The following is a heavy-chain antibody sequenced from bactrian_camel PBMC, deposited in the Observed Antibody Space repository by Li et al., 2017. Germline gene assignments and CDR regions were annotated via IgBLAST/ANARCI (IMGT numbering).Heavy chain of an antibody. CDR2: FIYTFGRAT. J-gene: IGHJ4*01. D-gene: IGHD5*01. CDR1: GNSYNLNC. Sequence: HVQLVESGGGSVQPGGSLRLSCAASGNSYNLNCLGWFRQAPGMEREQVAVFIYTFGRATRYADSVKGRFTISQDDAKNTVYLQMNSLNPEDTAMYYCAAGSRRFRYSCSFAAVDYNDWGQGTQVTVS. CDR3: AAGSRRFRYSCSFAAVDYND. V-gene: IGHV3S53*01.